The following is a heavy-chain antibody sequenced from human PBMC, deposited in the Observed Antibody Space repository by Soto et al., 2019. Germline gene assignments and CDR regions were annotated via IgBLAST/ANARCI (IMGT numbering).Heavy chain of an antibody. CDR1: VDSITTYY. J-gene: IGHJ6*02. D-gene: IGHD6-13*01. Sequence: TSETLSLTCTVSVDSITTYYWSWIRPPAGKGLEWIGRIDASGNTNYNPSLNSRVTMSIDTSKKQFSLKLTSVTAADTAIYYCARYSNNWFQTEGMDVWGQGTTVTVSS. V-gene: IGHV4-4*07. CDR3: ARYSNNWFQTEGMDV. CDR2: IDASGNT.